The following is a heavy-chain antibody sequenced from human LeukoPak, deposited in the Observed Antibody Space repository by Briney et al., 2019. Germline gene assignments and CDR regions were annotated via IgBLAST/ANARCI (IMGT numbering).Heavy chain of an antibody. Sequence: KTSETLSLTCTVSGGSISTSNYYWGWIRQPPGKGLEWIGSIYYSGNTYYSPSLMSRVTISVDTSKNQFSLKLSSVTAADTAVYYCARGPSGSYTYYYYMDVWGKGTTVTVSS. V-gene: IGHV4-39*07. CDR3: ARGPSGSYTYYYYMDV. J-gene: IGHJ6*03. CDR1: GGSISTSNYY. CDR2: IYYSGNT. D-gene: IGHD1-26*01.